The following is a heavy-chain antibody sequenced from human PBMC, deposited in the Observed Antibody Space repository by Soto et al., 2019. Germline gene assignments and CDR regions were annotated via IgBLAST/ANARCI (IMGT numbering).Heavy chain of an antibody. V-gene: IGHV1-3*01. Sequence: ASVKVSCKASGYTFTSYAMHWVRQAPGQRLEWMGWINAGNGNTKYSQKFQGRVTITRDTSASTAYMELSSLRSEDTAVYYCASRGDYGDYGDWYLDLWGRGTLVTVSS. CDR3: ASRGDYGDYGDWYLDL. CDR1: GYTFTSYA. CDR2: INAGNGNT. J-gene: IGHJ2*01. D-gene: IGHD4-17*01.